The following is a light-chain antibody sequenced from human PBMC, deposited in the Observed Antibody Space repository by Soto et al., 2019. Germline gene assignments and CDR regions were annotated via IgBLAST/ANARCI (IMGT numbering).Light chain of an antibody. J-gene: IGKJ1*01. V-gene: IGKV3-20*01. CDR1: QSVSSSS. Sequence: EIVLTQSPGTLSLSPGERATLSCRASQSVSSSSLAWYQQIPGQAPRLLIYGASSRATGIPDRFSGSGSGTDFTVTISRLEPADFAVYYCQQYGSSPWTFGQGTKVEVK. CDR2: GAS. CDR3: QQYGSSPWT.